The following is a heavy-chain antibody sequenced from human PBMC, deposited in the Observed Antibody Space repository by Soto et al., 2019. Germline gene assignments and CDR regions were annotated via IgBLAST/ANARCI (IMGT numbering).Heavy chain of an antibody. CDR3: AVVDSTGNWFDP. V-gene: IGHV4-39*01. CDR2: MYYSGTT. J-gene: IGHJ5*02. Sequence: SETLSLRCTVSGGSISSSDFYWGWLRQTPGKGLEFIGSMYYSGTTYYNPSLKSRVTISVDTSKNQFTLKLISVTAAVTAVYYCAVVDSTGNWFDPWGEGALVTVSS. D-gene: IGHD6-25*01. CDR1: GGSISSSDFY.